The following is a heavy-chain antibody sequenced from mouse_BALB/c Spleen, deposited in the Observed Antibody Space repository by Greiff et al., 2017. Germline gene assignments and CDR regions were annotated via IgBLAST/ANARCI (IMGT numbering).Heavy chain of an antibody. D-gene: IGHD1-1*01. CDR3: AIQRPPRTTVVATRAWFAY. Sequence: EVQLVESGGGLVKPGGSLKLSCAASGFTFSSYAMSWVRQTPEKRLEWVASISSGGSTYYPDSVKGRCTITRDNARNILYLQMSSLRSEDTAMYYCAIQRPPRTTVVATRAWFAYWGQGTLVTVSA. J-gene: IGHJ3*01. CDR2: ISSGGST. V-gene: IGHV5-6-5*01. CDR1: GFTFSSYA.